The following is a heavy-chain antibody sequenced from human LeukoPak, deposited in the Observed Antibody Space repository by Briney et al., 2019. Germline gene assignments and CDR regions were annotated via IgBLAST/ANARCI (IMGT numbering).Heavy chain of an antibody. CDR2: IYYSGST. Sequence: KPSETLSLTCTVSGGSISSGDYYWRWIRQPPGKGLEWIGYIYYSGSTYYNPSLKSRVTISVDTSKNQFSLKLSSVTAADTAVYYCARVRDSRGGPDAFDIWGQGTMVTVSS. J-gene: IGHJ3*02. V-gene: IGHV4-30-4*01. CDR3: ARVRDSRGGPDAFDI. CDR1: GGSISSGDYY. D-gene: IGHD3-22*01.